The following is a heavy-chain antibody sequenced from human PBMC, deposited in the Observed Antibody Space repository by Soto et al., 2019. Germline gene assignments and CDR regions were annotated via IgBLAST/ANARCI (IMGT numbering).Heavy chain of an antibody. CDR2: IYTSGST. CDR1: GGSISSYY. Sequence: PSETLSLTCTVSGGSISSYYWSWIRQPAGKGLEWIGRIYTSGSTNYNPSLKSRVTMSVDTSKNQFSLKLSSVTAADTAVYYCARLRVVGATQWFDPWGQGTLAPVSS. V-gene: IGHV4-4*07. CDR3: ARLRVVGATQWFDP. D-gene: IGHD1-26*01. J-gene: IGHJ5*02.